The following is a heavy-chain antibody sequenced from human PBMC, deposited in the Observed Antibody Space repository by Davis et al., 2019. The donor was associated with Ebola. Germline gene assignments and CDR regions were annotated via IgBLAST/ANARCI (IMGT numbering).Heavy chain of an antibody. Sequence: GESLKISCEVSGFTFSGYWMSWVRQAPGKGLEWVANISQDGGEKQYVDSVKGRFTISRDNAKNSLSLQMSSLRADDTAMYYCARDLVYGGNAFFDYWGQGTPVRVSS. CDR3: ARDLVYGGNAFFDY. V-gene: IGHV3-7*03. D-gene: IGHD4-23*01. CDR1: GFTFSGYW. CDR2: ISQDGGEK. J-gene: IGHJ4*02.